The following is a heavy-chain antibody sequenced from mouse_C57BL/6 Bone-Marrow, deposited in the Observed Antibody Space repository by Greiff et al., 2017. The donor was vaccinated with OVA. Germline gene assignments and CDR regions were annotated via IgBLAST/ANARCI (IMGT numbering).Heavy chain of an antibody. CDR2: ISSGGSYT. J-gene: IGHJ2*01. D-gene: IGHD1-1*01. V-gene: IGHV5-6*01. CDR1: GFTFSSYG. CDR3: ARHGDYGSFFDY. Sequence: QVVESGGDLVKPGGSLKLSCAASGFTFSSYGMSWVRQTPDKRLEWVATISSGGSYTYYPDSVKGRFTISRDNAKNTLYLQMSSLKSEDTAMYYCARHGDYGSFFDYWGQGTTLTVSS.